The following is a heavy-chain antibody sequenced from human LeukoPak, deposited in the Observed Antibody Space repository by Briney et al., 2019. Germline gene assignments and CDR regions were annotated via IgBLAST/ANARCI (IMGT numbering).Heavy chain of an antibody. Sequence: GGSLRLSCAGSGFIFSSYEMNWVRQAPGKGLEWVSYISNTDSTIYYADSVKGRFTISRDNTKNSLYLQMDSLRVEDTAVYYCARDGGLSNNVCFLDYWGQGTLVTVSS. J-gene: IGHJ4*02. CDR2: ISNTDSTI. CDR1: GFIFSSYE. V-gene: IGHV3-48*03. CDR3: ARDGGLSNNVCFLDY. D-gene: IGHD2/OR15-2a*01.